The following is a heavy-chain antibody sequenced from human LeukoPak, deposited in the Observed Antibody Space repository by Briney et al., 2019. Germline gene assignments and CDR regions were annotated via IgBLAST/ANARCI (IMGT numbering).Heavy chain of an antibody. V-gene: IGHV4-61*02. J-gene: IGHJ4*02. D-gene: IGHD3-22*01. Sequence: PSETLSLTCTVSGASMRNYNYYWNWIRQAAGQGLQWIGRTYTRGSPSYSPSLKSRATISIDTSSSQFSLRLNSVTAADTAVYFCARAYDRSGYQSRGFDYWGQGLLVSVSS. CDR3: ARAYDRSGYQSRGFDY. CDR2: TYTRGSP. CDR1: GASMRNYNYY.